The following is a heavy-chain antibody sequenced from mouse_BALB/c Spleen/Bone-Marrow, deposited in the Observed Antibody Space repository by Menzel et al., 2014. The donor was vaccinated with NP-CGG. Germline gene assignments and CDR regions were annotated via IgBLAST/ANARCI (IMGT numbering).Heavy chain of an antibody. CDR3: ARYGNYFDV. Sequence: EVQLQQSGPGLVKPSQTVSLTCTVTGISITTGNYRWSWIRQFPGNKLEWIGYIYYSGTITYNPSLTSRTTITRDTSKNQFFLEMNSLTAEDTATYYCARYGNYFDVWGAGTTVTVSS. V-gene: IGHV3-5*02. J-gene: IGHJ1*01. CDR2: IYYSGTI. CDR1: GISITTGNYR. D-gene: IGHD2-1*01.